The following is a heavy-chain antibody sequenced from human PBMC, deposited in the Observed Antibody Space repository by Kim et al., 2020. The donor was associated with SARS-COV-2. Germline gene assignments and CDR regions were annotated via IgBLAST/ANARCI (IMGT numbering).Heavy chain of an antibody. J-gene: IGHJ4*02. CDR1: GFTFSTYW. CDR2: ITSDGITT. D-gene: IGHD5-18*01. V-gene: IGHV3-74*01. Sequence: GGSLRLSCAASGFTFSTYWMHWVRQAPGKWLVWVSRITSDGITTSYADSVKGRFTISRDNAKNTLYLQMNSLRAEDTAVYYCARVGEYKYGYTYWGQGTLVTVSS. CDR3: ARVGEYKYGYTY.